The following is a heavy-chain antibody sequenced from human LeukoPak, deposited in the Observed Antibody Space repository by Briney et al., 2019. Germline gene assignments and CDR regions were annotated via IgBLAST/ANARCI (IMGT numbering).Heavy chain of an antibody. D-gene: IGHD3-22*01. J-gene: IGHJ6*02. CDR2: ISSSSSTI. V-gene: IGHV3-48*02. CDR1: GFTFSSYS. CDR3: ARVAGYYDSSGYSPYYYYYGMDV. Sequence: GGSLRLSCAASGFTFSSYSMNWVRQAPGKGLEWVSYISSSSSTIYYADSVKGRFTISRDNAKNSLNLQMNSLRDEDTAVYYCARVAGYYDSSGYSPYYYYYGMDVWGQGTTVTVSS.